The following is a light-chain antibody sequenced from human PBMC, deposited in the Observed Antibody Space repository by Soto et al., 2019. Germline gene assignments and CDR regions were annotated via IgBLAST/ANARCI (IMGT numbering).Light chain of an antibody. J-gene: IGKJ1*01. Sequence: EIKITQSPSTLSATVGDRVIISCRASHSISNWLAWYQQKPGKAPKLLIYEASSLESGVPSRFSGSGSGTEFTLTISSLQPDDFAAYYCQQYTSYSRTFGQGTQVDNK. CDR3: QQYTSYSRT. V-gene: IGKV1-5*01. CDR2: EAS. CDR1: HSISNW.